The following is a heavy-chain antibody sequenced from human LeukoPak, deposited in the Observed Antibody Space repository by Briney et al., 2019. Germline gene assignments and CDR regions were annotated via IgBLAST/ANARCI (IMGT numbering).Heavy chain of an antibody. CDR1: GFTFSTYW. CDR3: AKSPSSGYYYGGYYFDY. Sequence: LAGGSLRLSCEASGFTFSTYWMSWVRQAPGKGLEWVSAIIGSGGSTYYADSVKGRFTISRDNSKNTLYLQMNSLRAEDTAVYYCAKSPSSGYYYGGYYFDYWGQGTLVTVSS. CDR2: IIGSGGST. V-gene: IGHV3-23*01. D-gene: IGHD3-22*01. J-gene: IGHJ4*02.